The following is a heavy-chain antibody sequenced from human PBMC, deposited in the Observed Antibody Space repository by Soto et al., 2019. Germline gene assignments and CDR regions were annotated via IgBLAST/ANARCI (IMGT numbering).Heavy chain of an antibody. D-gene: IGHD5-18*01. CDR1: GGSINNFH. V-gene: IGHV4-59*01. CDR2: VFYSGRT. Sequence: PSETLSLTCSVSGGSINNFHWSWIRQPPGKGLEWIGFVFYSGRTTYNPSLQSRVTISVDTSHTHFSLKVSSVTAADTATYYCARIKRGYSYGSIIDFWGQGKLVT. J-gene: IGHJ4*02. CDR3: ARIKRGYSYGSIIDF.